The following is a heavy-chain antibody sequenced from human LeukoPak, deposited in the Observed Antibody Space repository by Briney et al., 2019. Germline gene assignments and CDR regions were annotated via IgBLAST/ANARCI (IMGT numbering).Heavy chain of an antibody. Sequence: GSLRLSSVASGFTFSTYWMSWVRQAPGKGLEWIGEINHSGSTNYNPSLKSRVTISVDTSKNQFSLKLSSVTAADTAVYYCARGEPQGTSPFDYWGQGTLVTVSS. CDR3: ARGEPQGTSPFDY. CDR2: INHSGST. D-gene: IGHD2-2*01. V-gene: IGHV4-34*01. CDR1: GFTFSTYW. J-gene: IGHJ4*02.